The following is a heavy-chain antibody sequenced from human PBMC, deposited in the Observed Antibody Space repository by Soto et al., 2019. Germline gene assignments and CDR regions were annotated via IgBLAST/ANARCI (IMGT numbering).Heavy chain of an antibody. D-gene: IGHD6-13*01. CDR3: ARHVTQYSSSWKGVFDY. CDR1: GGSISSSSYY. CDR2: IYYSGST. V-gene: IGHV4-39*01. J-gene: IGHJ4*02. Sequence: PSETMSLTCTVSGGSISSSSYYWGWIRQPPGKGLEWIGSIYYSGSTYHNPSLKSRVTISVDTSKNQFSLKLSSVTAADTAVYYCARHVTQYSSSWKGVFDYWGQGTLVTVSS.